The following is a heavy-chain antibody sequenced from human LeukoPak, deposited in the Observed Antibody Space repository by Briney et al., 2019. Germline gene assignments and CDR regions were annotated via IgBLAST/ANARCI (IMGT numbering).Heavy chain of an antibody. CDR3: ARVDSSGSYPAHFDY. Sequence: GESLRLSCAASGFTFSSYWMSWVRQAPGKGLERVANIKQEGSEKYYVDSVKRRFTISRDNAKNSLYLQMNSLRAEDTAVYYCARVDSSGSYPAHFDYWGQGTLVTVSS. V-gene: IGHV3-7*01. CDR2: IKQEGSEK. D-gene: IGHD1-26*01. J-gene: IGHJ4*02. CDR1: GFTFSSYW.